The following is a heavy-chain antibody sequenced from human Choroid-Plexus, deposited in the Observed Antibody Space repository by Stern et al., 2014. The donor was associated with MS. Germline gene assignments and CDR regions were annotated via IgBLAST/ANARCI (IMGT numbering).Heavy chain of an antibody. CDR3: AHLFSDASSSWFDP. D-gene: IGHD6-6*01. CDR1: GFSLSTSGAG. V-gene: IGHV2-5*02. Sequence: ESGPTLVKPTQTLTLTCTFSGFSLSTSGAGVTWIRQPPGKALEWLDVSYWDDEKRYSPSLKTRLTITRDTSKSQVVLTMTSMDHVDTATYYCAHLFSDASSSWFDPWGQGTLVTVSS. CDR2: SYWDDEK. J-gene: IGHJ5*02.